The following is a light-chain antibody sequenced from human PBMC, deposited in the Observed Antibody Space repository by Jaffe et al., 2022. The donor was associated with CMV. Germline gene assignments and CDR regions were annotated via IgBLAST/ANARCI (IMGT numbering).Light chain of an antibody. CDR1: QGIGSD. J-gene: IGKJ1*01. V-gene: IGKV1-17*01. CDR2: AAS. CDR3: QQHKGYPRT. Sequence: DIQLTQSPSSLSASEGDRVTITCRASQGIGSDLGWYQQKPGEAPKRLIYAASRLQSGVPSRFSGSGSGTDFTLTISSLQPEDFATYFCQQHKGYPRTFGQGTKVEIK.